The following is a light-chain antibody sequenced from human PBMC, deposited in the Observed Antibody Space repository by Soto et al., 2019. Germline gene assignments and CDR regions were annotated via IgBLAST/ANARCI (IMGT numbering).Light chain of an antibody. V-gene: IGLV2-14*03. CDR1: SSDVGGYNY. J-gene: IGLJ1*01. CDR3: SSDTTSNTRQIV. CDR2: DVS. Sequence: QSALTQPASVSGSPGQSITISCTGTSSDVGGYNYVSWYQHHPGKAPKLMIFDVSNRPSGVSNRFSGSKSGNTASLTISGLQPADEADYYCSSDTTSNTRQIVFGTGTKLTVL.